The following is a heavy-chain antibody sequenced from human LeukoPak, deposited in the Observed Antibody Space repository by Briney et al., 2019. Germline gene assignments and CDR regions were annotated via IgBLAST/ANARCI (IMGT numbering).Heavy chain of an antibody. Sequence: PSETLSLTCTVPGGSISSYYWSWIRQPPGKGLEWIGYIFYSGSTNYNPSLKSRVTMSVDTSKNQFSLKLSSVTAADTAVYYCVRGFYDSSGYSEPFGCWGRGTLVTVSS. D-gene: IGHD3-22*01. V-gene: IGHV4-59*08. J-gene: IGHJ4*02. CDR2: IFYSGST. CDR1: GGSISSYY. CDR3: VRGFYDSSGYSEPFGC.